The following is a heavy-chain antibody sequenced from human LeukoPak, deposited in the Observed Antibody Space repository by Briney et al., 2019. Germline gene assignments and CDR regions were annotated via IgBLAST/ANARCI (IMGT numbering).Heavy chain of an antibody. CDR3: ARVQYSCGPYGMDV. CDR2: ISSSSSYI. J-gene: IGHJ6*02. Sequence: GGSLRLSCAASGFTFSSYSMNWVRQAPGKELEWVSSISSSSSYIYYADSVKGRFTISRDNAKNSLYLQMNSLRAEDTAVYYCARVQYSCGPYGMDVWGQGTTVTVSS. D-gene: IGHD3-22*01. CDR1: GFTFSSYS. V-gene: IGHV3-21*01.